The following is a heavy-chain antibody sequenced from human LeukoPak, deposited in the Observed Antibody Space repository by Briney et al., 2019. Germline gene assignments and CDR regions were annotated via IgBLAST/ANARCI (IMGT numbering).Heavy chain of an antibody. CDR3: ARSYSSTWDDAFDI. J-gene: IGHJ3*02. CDR2: INWDGGST. V-gene: IGHV3-20*04. D-gene: IGHD6-13*01. Sequence: GGSLRLSCAASGFTPDDYGMSWVRQATGRGREWVSRINWDGGSTGYADSVKGRFTLSRDNSKNTLYLQMNSLRAEDTGVYYCARSYSSTWDDAFDIWGQGTMVTVSS. CDR1: GFTPDDYG.